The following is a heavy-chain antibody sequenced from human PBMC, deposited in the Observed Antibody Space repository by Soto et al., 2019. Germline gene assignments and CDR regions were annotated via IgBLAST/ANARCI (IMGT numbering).Heavy chain of an antibody. CDR2: TYYKSKWYY. V-gene: IGHV6-1*01. CDR3: ARGSWDDVSGHYYMDV. CDR1: GDSVSSNSAG. J-gene: IGHJ6*03. Sequence: SQTLSLTCYISGDSVSSNSAGWNWIRQTPSRGLDWLGRTYYKSKWYYTYAASVKSRITVSPDTSKNQFSLQLTSVTPEDTAVYYCARGSWDDVSGHYYMDVWDKGTTVTVSS. D-gene: IGHD1-1*01.